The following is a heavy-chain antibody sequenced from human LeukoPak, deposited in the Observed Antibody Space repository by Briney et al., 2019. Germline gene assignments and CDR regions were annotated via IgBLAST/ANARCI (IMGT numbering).Heavy chain of an antibody. CDR3: IPEDTTGTTRP. Sequence: GGSLRLSCAASGFTFSNAWMSWVRQAPGKGLEWVGRIKSKTDGGTTDYAAPVKGRFTISRDDSKNTLYLQMNSLKTEDTAVYYCIPEDTTGTTRPWGQGTLVTVSS. CDR1: GFTFSNAW. CDR2: IKSKTDGGTT. D-gene: IGHD1-1*01. V-gene: IGHV3-15*01. J-gene: IGHJ5*02.